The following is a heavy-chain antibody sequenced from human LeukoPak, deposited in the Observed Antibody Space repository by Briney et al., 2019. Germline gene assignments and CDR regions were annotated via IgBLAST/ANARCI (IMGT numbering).Heavy chain of an antibody. D-gene: IGHD1-26*01. Sequence: GGPLRLSCAASGFTFSNHWMHWVRQAPGKGLVWVSRINNDGTDTVYADSVKGRFTISRDNAKNTLHLQMNSLRVEDTAIYYCVRGQSGPAEWGQGTLVTVSS. V-gene: IGHV3-74*01. CDR2: INNDGTDT. CDR1: GFTFSNHW. J-gene: IGHJ4*02. CDR3: VRGQSGPAE.